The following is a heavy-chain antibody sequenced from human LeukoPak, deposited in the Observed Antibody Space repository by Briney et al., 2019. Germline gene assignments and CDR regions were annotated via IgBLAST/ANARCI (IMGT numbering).Heavy chain of an antibody. CDR1: GGSFSGYY. CDR3: ARHSLGGDYYFDY. V-gene: IGHV4-34*01. Sequence: SETLSLTCAVYGGSFSGYYWSWIRQPPGKGLEWIGEINHSGSTNYNPSLKSRVTISVDTSKNQFSLKLSSVTAADTAVYYCARHSLGGDYYFDYWGQGTLVTVSS. J-gene: IGHJ4*02. D-gene: IGHD2-21*01. CDR2: INHSGST.